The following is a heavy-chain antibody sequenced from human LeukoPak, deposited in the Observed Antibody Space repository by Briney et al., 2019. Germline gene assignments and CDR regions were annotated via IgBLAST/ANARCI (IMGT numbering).Heavy chain of an antibody. CDR2: IDHGGVT. J-gene: IGHJ1*01. CDR1: GASTDFESYY. CDR3: ARGHDYYSEYFQH. D-gene: IGHD1-26*01. Sequence: PSQTLSLTCTVSGASTDFESYYWSWVRQSAGKGLEWIGRIDHGGVTNYNPSLQSRVTISLDTSQKQFSLKLNSVTAADTAVYYCARGHDYYSEYFQHWGQGTLVSVSS. V-gene: IGHV4-61*02.